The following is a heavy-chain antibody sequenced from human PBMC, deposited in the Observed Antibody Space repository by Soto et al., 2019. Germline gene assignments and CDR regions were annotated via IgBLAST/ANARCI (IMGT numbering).Heavy chain of an antibody. CDR1: GYTLTELS. V-gene: IGHV1-24*01. CDR3: ATGWSIAVAEAGLDY. J-gene: IGHJ4*02. Sequence: GASVKVSCKVSGYTLTELSMHWVRQAPGKGLEWMGGFDPEDGETIYAQKFQGRVTMTEDTSTDTAYMELSSLRSEDTAVYYCATGWSIAVAEAGLDYWGQGTLVTVSS. D-gene: IGHD6-19*01. CDR2: FDPEDGET.